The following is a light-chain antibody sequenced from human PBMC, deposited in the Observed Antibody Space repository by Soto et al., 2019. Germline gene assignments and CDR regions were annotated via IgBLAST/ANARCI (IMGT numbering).Light chain of an antibody. CDR3: QQYGSSPQT. CDR2: GAS. V-gene: IGKV3-20*01. CDR1: QSVSSSY. Sequence: EIVLPQSPGTLSLSPGARATLSCRASQSVSSSYLDWYQQKPGQAPRLLIYGASSRATGIPDRFSGSGSGTDFTLTISRLEPEDFAVYYCQQYGSSPQTFGQGTKVDIK. J-gene: IGKJ1*01.